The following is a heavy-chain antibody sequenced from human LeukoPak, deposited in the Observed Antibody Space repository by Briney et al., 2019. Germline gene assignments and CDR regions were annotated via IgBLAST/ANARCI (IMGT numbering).Heavy chain of an antibody. CDR2: IKQDGSEK. J-gene: IGHJ4*02. CDR1: GFTFSTYW. CDR3: ATDGGYCSSASCYRGDYFDF. D-gene: IGHD2-2*02. Sequence: PGGSLRLSCSASGFTFSTYWMSWVRQAPGKGLEWVANIKQDGSEKYYVDSVKGRFTISRDNAKNSLYLQMNSLRAEDTAVYYCATDGGYCSSASCYRGDYFDFWGQGTLVTVSS. V-gene: IGHV3-7*01.